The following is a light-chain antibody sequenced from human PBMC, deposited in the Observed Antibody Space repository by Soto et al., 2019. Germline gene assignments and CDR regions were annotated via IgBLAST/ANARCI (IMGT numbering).Light chain of an antibody. CDR1: SSDVGAYDY. CDR2: EVT. Sequence: QSALTQPASVSGSPGQSITISCTGTSSDVGAYDYVSWYQQHPGKAPKFMIYEVTNRPPGVSHRLSGSKSGNTASLTISGLQAEDEADYYCSSYTSTSTYVFGTGTKLTVL. V-gene: IGLV2-14*01. CDR3: SSYTSTSTYV. J-gene: IGLJ1*01.